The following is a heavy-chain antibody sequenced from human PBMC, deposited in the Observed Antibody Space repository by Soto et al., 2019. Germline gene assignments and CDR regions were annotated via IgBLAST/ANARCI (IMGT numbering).Heavy chain of an antibody. J-gene: IGHJ6*02. CDR3: AKELVATLSYSGMEV. CDR2: ISSSSSYI. V-gene: IGHV3-21*04. Sequence: PGGSLSLSCAASGFTFSSYSMNWVRQAPGKGLEWVSSISSSSSYIYYADSVKGRFTISRDNSKNTLFLQMDSLRVEDTAVYYCAKELVATLSYSGMEVWGQGTTVTVSS. CDR1: GFTFSSYS. D-gene: IGHD5-12*01.